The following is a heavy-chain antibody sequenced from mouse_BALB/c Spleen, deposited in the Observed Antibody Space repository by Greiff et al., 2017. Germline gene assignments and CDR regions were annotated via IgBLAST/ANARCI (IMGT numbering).Heavy chain of an antibody. CDR1: GCTFSSYW. Sequence: VQLQQSGAELMKPGASVKISCKATGCTFSSYWIEWVKQRPGHGLEWIGEILPGSGSTNYNEKFKGKATFTADTSSNTAYMQLSSLTSEDSAVYYCARSVRGAYFDYWGQGTTLTVSS. D-gene: IGHD1-1*01. V-gene: IGHV1-9*01. CDR2: ILPGSGST. J-gene: IGHJ2*01. CDR3: ARSVRGAYFDY.